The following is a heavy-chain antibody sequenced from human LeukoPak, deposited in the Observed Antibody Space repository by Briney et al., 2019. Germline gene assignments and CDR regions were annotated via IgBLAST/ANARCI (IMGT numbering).Heavy chain of an antibody. V-gene: IGHV4-38-2*02. Sequence: PSETLSLTCSVSGYSISSDSYWGWIRQPPGKGLEWIGSIHHSGTISYNLSLKSRVTISMDTSKNQFSLIMSSMTAADTAVYYCARHSYYYGMDVWGQGTTVTVSS. CDR3: ARHSYYYGMDV. CDR1: GYSISSDSY. CDR2: IHHSGTI. J-gene: IGHJ6*02.